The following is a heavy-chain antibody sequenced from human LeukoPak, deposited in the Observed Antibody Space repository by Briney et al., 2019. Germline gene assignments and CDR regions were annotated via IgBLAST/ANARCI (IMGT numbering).Heavy chain of an antibody. J-gene: IGHJ4*02. Sequence: GESLKISCKGSGYRFTSYWFGWVRQIPGKGPEWMAIIYPADSDIRYSPSFQGQVTISADKSISTAYLQWSSLKASDTAMYYCARSLTAAAGDYWGQGTLVTVSS. CDR2: IYPADSDI. D-gene: IGHD6-25*01. CDR3: ARSLTAAAGDY. V-gene: IGHV5-51*01. CDR1: GYRFTSYW.